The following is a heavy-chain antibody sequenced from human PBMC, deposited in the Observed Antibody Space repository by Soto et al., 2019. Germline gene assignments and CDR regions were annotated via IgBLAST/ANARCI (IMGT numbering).Heavy chain of an antibody. J-gene: IGHJ6*04. CDR1: GGSISSYY. Sequence: SETLSLTCTVSGGSISSYYWSWIRQPPGKGLEWIGYIYYSGSTNYNPSLKSRVTISVDTSKNQFSLKLSSVTAADTAVYYCARGAGGDPSLWSLYYYGMDVWGKGTTVTVSS. V-gene: IGHV4-59*01. CDR3: ARGAGGDPSLWSLYYYGMDV. CDR2: IYYSGST. D-gene: IGHD3-16*01.